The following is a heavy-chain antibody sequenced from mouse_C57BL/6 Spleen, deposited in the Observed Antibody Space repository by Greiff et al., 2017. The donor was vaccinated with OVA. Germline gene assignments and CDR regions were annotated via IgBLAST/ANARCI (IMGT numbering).Heavy chain of an antibody. CDR3: AMDTTYYFDY. J-gene: IGHJ2*01. V-gene: IGHV1-82*01. D-gene: IGHD2-3*01. Sequence: QVQLQQSGPELVKPGASVKISCKASGYAFSSSWMNWVKQRPGKGLEWIGRIYPGDGDTNYNGKFKGKATLTADKSSSTAYMQLSSLTSEDSAVYFCAMDTTYYFDYWGQGTTLTVSS. CDR2: IYPGDGDT. CDR1: GYAFSSSW.